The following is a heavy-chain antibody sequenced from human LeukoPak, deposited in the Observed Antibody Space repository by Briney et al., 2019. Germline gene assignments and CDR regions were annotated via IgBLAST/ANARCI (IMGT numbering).Heavy chain of an antibody. V-gene: IGHV3-11*04. CDR1: GFTFSDYY. CDR2: ISSSGTTI. D-gene: IGHD4-17*01. CDR3: ASPGSTVTGGPT. Sequence: GGSLRLSCAASGFTFSDYYMSWIRQAPGKGLEWVSFISSSGTTIYYADSVKGRFTISRDNAKNSVYLQMNSLRADDTARYFCASPGSTVTGGPTWGQGSLVTVSS. J-gene: IGHJ5*01.